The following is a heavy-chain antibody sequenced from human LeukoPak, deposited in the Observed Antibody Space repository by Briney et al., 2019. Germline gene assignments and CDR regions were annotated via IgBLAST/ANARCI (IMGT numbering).Heavy chain of an antibody. CDR2: IRGNGATT. V-gene: IGHV3-23*01. Sequence: PGGSLSLSCAASGITFSSHAMTWVRQAPGKGLEWVAAIRGNGATTDYAASENGRFTISRDNSKSTLYQQINSPTADATAVYYCAKALHVSGCLIDYWGQGTLVTVSS. CDR1: GITFSSHA. J-gene: IGHJ4*02. CDR3: AKALHVSGCLIDY. D-gene: IGHD6-19*01.